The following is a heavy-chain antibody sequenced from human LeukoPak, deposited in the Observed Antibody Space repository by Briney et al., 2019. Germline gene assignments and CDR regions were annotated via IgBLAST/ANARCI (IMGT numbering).Heavy chain of an antibody. J-gene: IGHJ4*02. CDR2: INHSGST. D-gene: IGHD3-22*01. CDR3: ASDSSRTGRIDY. CDR1: GGSFSGYY. V-gene: IGHV4-34*01. Sequence: PSETLSLTCAVYGGSFSGYYWSWIRQPPGKGVEWIGEINHSGSTNYNPSLKSRVTISVDTSKNQFSLKLSSVTAADTAVYYCASDSSRTGRIDYWGQGTLVTVSS.